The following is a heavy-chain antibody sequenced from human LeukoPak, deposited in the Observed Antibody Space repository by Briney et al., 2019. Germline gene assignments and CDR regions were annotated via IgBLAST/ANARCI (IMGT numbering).Heavy chain of an antibody. CDR2: INSDGTTK. Sequence: GGSLRLSCAASGFTFSGYWMHWVRQAPGKGLLWVSRINSDGTTKTYADSVKGRFTISRDNAKNTLYLQMSSLRADDTAVYYCARGQATYHDYWGQGTLVSVSS. J-gene: IGHJ4*02. CDR3: ARGQATYHDY. V-gene: IGHV3-74*01. CDR1: GFTFSGYW.